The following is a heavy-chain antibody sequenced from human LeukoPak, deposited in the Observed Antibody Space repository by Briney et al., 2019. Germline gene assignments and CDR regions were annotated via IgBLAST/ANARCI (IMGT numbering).Heavy chain of an antibody. CDR3: ARDSEEQWQYYCDYYMDV. CDR1: GDTFTGYY. CDR2: IKPNSGGT. J-gene: IGHJ6*03. D-gene: IGHD6-19*01. Sequence: ASVKVSCKASGDTFTGYYMHWVRPAPRQGGEGMRRIKPNSGGTNYAQKFQGRVTMTRDTSISTAYLELSRLSSDGAAVYYCARDSEEQWQYYCDYYMDVWGKGTPVTVSS. V-gene: IGHV1-2*06.